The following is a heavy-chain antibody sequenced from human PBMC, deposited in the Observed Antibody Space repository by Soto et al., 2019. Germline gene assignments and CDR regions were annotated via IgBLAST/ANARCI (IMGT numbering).Heavy chain of an antibody. CDR3: AKRRGDHSNYSWGIDV. J-gene: IGHJ6*02. CDR2: ISYDGSHK. Sequence: QVQLVESGGGVVQPGRSLRLSCAASGFTFRNYGMHWVRQAPGKGLVSVTVISYDGSHKYYADSVKGRFTISRDNSKNTVYLEMNSLRDEDTAVYYCAKRRGDHSNYSWGIDVWGQGTTVTVSS. V-gene: IGHV3-30*18. D-gene: IGHD4-4*01. CDR1: GFTFRNYG.